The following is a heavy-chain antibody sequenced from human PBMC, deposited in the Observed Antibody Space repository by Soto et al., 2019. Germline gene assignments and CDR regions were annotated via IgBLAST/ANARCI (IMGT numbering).Heavy chain of an antibody. V-gene: IGHV3-74*01. CDR2: INSDGSGT. CDR3: AREHYGDYIRTFDY. Sequence: EVQLVESGGGLVQPGGSLRLSCAVSGITFSSFWMHWVRQAPGKGLVWVSRINSDGSGTSYADSVKGRFTISRDNAKNTLYLQMNSLSAEDTAVYYCAREHYGDYIRTFDYWGQGTLVTVSS. D-gene: IGHD4-17*01. CDR1: GITFSSFW. J-gene: IGHJ4*02.